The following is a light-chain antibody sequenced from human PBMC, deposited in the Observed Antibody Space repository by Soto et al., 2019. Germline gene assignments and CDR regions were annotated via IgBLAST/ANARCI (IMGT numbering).Light chain of an antibody. J-gene: IGKJ5*01. CDR1: QSVSSW. CDR3: HQYNSYGIT. Sequence: DIQMTQSPSTRSASVRGGRTITWRARQSVSSWLAWYQQKPGKAPKLLIFDASRLQRGVPSRFSGSRSGTEFTLTISSLPPDDFATYYCHQYNSYGITFGQGTRLEIK. CDR2: DAS. V-gene: IGKV1-5*01.